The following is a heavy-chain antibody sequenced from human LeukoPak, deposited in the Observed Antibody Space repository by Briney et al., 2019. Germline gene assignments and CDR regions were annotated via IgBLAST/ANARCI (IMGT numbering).Heavy chain of an antibody. CDR3: ARGMGDSSSSHYYYYYMDV. CDR2: IIPIFGTA. CDR1: GGTFSSYA. J-gene: IGHJ6*03. V-gene: IGHV1-69*13. Sequence: SVKVSCKASGGTFSSYAISWVRQAPGQGLEWMGGIIPIFGTANYAQKFQGRVTITADESTSTAYMELSSLRSEDTAVYYCARGMGDSSSSHYYYYYMDVWGKGTTVTVSS. D-gene: IGHD6-6*01.